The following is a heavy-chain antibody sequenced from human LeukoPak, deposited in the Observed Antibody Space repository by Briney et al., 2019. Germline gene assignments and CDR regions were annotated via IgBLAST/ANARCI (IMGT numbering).Heavy chain of an antibody. CDR3: ARDPLSDYHGSGTSEVWFDP. CDR2: INPHTGVT. CDR1: GYSFIAYY. D-gene: IGHD3-10*01. V-gene: IGHV1-2*06. Sequence: GASVKVSCKASGYSFIAYYMHWVRQAPGQGLEWMGRINPHTGVTNYAQNFQGRVTMTRDTSITTAYMELSRLRSDDTAVYYCARDPLSDYHGSGTSEVWFDPWGQGTLVIVSS. J-gene: IGHJ5*02.